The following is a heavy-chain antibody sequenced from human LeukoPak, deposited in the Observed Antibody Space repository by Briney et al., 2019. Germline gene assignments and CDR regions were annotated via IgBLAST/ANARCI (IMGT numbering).Heavy chain of an antibody. CDR1: GFTFSSYS. CDR3: AKDSPQTHYYDSSGYYLDRVY. V-gene: IGHV3-48*01. CDR2: ISSSSSTI. D-gene: IGHD3-22*01. Sequence: GGSLRLSCAASGFTFSSYSMNWVRQAPGKGLEWVSYISSSSSTIYYADSVKGRFTISRDNSKNTLYLQMNSLRAEDTAVYYCAKDSPQTHYYDSSGYYLDRVYWGQGTLVTVSS. J-gene: IGHJ4*02.